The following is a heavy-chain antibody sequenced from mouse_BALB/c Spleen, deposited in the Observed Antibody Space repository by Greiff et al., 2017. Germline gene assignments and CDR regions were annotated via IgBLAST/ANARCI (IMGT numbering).Heavy chain of an antibody. Sequence: VKLMESGPGLVQPSQSLSITCTVSGFSLTSYGVHWVRQSPGKGLEWLGVIWSGGSTDYNAAIISRLSNSNDNPKSQIFFKMNSQQANDTAIYYDACFDYWGQGTSVTVSS. CDR1: GFSLTSYG. CDR2: IWSGGST. CDR3: ACFDY. J-gene: IGHJ4*01. V-gene: IGHV2-2*02.